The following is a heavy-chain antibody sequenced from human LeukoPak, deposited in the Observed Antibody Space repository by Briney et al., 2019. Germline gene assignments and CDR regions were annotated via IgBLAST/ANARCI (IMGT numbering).Heavy chain of an antibody. Sequence: GRSLRLSCAASGFTFSSYGMHWVRQAPGKGLEWVAVIWYDGSNKYYADSVKGRFTISRDNSKNTLYLQMNSLGAEDTAVYYCASSMITFGGVISEMVSWGQGTLVTVSS. D-gene: IGHD3-16*02. CDR1: GFTFSSYG. CDR2: IWYDGSNK. V-gene: IGHV3-33*01. CDR3: ASSMITFGGVISEMVS. J-gene: IGHJ4*02.